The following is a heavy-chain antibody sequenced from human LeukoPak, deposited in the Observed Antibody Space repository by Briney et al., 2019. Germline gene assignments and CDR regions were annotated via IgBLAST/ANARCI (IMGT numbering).Heavy chain of an antibody. J-gene: IGHJ6*02. D-gene: IGHD3-22*01. CDR2: IWYDGSNK. CDR1: GFTFSSYG. Sequence: GGSLRLSCAASGFTFSSYGMHWVRQAPGKGLEWVAVIWYDGSNKYYADSVKGRFTISRDNSKNTLYLQMNSLRAEDTAVYYCARGMIKQGYYYYGMDVWGQGTTVTVSS. V-gene: IGHV3-33*01. CDR3: ARGMIKQGYYYYGMDV.